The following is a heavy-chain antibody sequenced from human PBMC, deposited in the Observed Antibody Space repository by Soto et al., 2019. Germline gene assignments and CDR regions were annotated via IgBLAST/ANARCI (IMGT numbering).Heavy chain of an antibody. J-gene: IGHJ4*02. V-gene: IGHV3-30*03. D-gene: IGHD3-3*01. CDR1: GFTFSSYG. CDR3: ASTPFYDFWSGYYRFDY. Sequence: VGSLRLSCAASGFTFSSYGMHWVRQAPGKGLEWVAVISYDGSNKYYADSVKGRFTISRDNSKNTLYLQMNSLRSEDTAVYYCASTPFYDFWSGYYRFDYWGQGTLVTVSS. CDR2: ISYDGSNK.